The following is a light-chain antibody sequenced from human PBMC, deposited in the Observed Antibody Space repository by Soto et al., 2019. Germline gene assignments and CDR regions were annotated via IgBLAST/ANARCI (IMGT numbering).Light chain of an antibody. J-gene: IGKJ2*01. Sequence: EVVMTQSLATLSVSPGERAILSCRASQSVGSNLAWYQQKPGQAPRLLIYGASTRATDIPARFSGSGFGTEFTLTISSLQSEDFAVYYCQQYNNWPYTFGQGTKLEIK. CDR3: QQYNNWPYT. V-gene: IGKV3-15*01. CDR2: GAS. CDR1: QSVGSN.